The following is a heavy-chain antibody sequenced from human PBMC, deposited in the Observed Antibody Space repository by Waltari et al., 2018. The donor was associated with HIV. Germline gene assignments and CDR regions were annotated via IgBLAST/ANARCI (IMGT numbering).Heavy chain of an antibody. Sequence: VRLVASGGGVIQPGGALTLSCDASGFTFSSFGLHWVRQAPGRVLQWLAFIRFDETEKYYLESVKARFIISRDNSNNTLLLQMTDLTTDDTAIYFCAKDFKSRAFDPSFVDSWGQGTLLTVSS. D-gene: IGHD3-9*01. CDR1: GFTFSSFG. V-gene: IGHV3-30*02. CDR3: AKDFKSRAFDPSFVDS. J-gene: IGHJ1*01. CDR2: IRFDETEK.